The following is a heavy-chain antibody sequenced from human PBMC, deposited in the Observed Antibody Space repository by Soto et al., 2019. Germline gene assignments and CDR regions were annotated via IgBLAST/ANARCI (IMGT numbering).Heavy chain of an antibody. Sequence: QVQLVQSGAEVKKPGSSVKVSCKASGGTFSSYAISWVRQAPGQGLEWMGGIIPIFGTANYAQKFQGRVTXTXDXXRSTAYVERSSLRSEDPAVYYCAGAADYYYYGMDVWGQGTTVTVSS. V-gene: IGHV1-69*05. CDR1: GGTFSSYA. CDR3: AGAADYYYYGMDV. J-gene: IGHJ6*02. CDR2: IIPIFGTA.